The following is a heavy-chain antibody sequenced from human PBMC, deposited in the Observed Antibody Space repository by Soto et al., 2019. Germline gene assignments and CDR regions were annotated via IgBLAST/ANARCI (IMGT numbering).Heavy chain of an antibody. CDR2: ISYDGSNK. CDR3: ARIISTYYYGSGSDY. V-gene: IGHV3-30*03. CDR1: GFTFSSYG. J-gene: IGHJ4*02. Sequence: PGGSLRLSCAASGFTFSSYGMHWVRQAPGRGLEWVAVISYDGSNKYYADSVKGRFTISRDNSKNTLYLQMNSLRAEDTAVYYCARIISTYYYGSGSDYWGQGTLVTVSS. D-gene: IGHD3-10*01.